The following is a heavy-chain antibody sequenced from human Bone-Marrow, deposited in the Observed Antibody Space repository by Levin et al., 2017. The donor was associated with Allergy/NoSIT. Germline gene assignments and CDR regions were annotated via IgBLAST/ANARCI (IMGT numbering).Heavy chain of an antibody. J-gene: IGHJ3*01. CDR3: ARPRVQGVIIIIDAFDV. V-gene: IGHV1-69*13. D-gene: IGHD3-10*01. CDR1: GGTFSSYS. Sequence: SVKVSCKASGGTFSSYSISWVRQAPGQGLEWMGGIIPVFGSTYYSQKFQGTVTITADESTSTAYMELSSLRSEDTAVYYCARPRVQGVIIIIDAFDVWGQGTVVTVSS. CDR2: IIPVFGST.